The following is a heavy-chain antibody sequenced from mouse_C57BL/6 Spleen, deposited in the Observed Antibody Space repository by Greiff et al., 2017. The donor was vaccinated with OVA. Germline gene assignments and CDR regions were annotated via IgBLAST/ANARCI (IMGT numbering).Heavy chain of an antibody. CDR2: FYPGSGSI. V-gene: IGHV1-62-2*01. CDR3: ARHEDLHYYGSSGYAMDY. D-gene: IGHD1-1*01. Sequence: VQLQQSGAELVKPGASVKLSCKASGYTFTEYTIHWVKQRSGQGLEWIGWFYPGSGSIKYNEKFKDKATLTADKSSSTVYMELSRLTSEDSAVYFCARHEDLHYYGSSGYAMDYWGQGTSVTVSS. J-gene: IGHJ4*01. CDR1: GYTFTEYT.